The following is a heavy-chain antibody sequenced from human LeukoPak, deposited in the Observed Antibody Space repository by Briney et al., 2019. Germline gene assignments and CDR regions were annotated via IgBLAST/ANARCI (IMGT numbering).Heavy chain of an antibody. Sequence: GGSLRLSCAASGFTFSSNAMSWVRQAPGKGLEWVSVISGRGGSTDYADSVKGRFTISRDNSENTLYLQMNSLRADDTAVYYCAKRNDDYDGFDYWGQGTLVTVSS. CDR2: ISGRGGST. CDR1: GFTFSSNA. D-gene: IGHD4-23*01. CDR3: AKRNDDYDGFDY. V-gene: IGHV3-23*01. J-gene: IGHJ4*02.